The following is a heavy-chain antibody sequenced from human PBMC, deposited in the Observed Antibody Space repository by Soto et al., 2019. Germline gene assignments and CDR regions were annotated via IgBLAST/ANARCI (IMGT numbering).Heavy chain of an antibody. J-gene: IGHJ4*02. CDR3: ARDSSSWYY. Sequence: HPGGSLRLSCAATGFSFSDYAMNWLRQAPGRGLEWVSYISSTATTTYYAESMKGRFTISRDNAKNSLYLQMNSLTADDTAVYYCARDSSSWYYWGQGAQVTVSS. D-gene: IGHD6-13*01. CDR1: GFSFSDYA. V-gene: IGHV3-48*01. CDR2: ISSTATTT.